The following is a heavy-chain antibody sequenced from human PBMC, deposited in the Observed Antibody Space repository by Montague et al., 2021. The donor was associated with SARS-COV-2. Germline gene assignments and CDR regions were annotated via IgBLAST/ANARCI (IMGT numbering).Heavy chain of an antibody. CDR1: GFTFSSYW. V-gene: IGHV3-7*01. CDR3: ARDAFNADCSGGSCSSIYYYGMDV. D-gene: IGHD2-15*01. CDR2: IKQDGSEK. J-gene: IGHJ6*02. Sequence: SLRLSCAASGFTFSSYWMSWVRQAPGKGLEWVANIKQDGSEKYYVDSVKGRFTISRDNAKNSLYLQMNSLRAEDTAVYYCARDAFNADCSGGSCSSIYYYGMDVWGQGTTVTVSS.